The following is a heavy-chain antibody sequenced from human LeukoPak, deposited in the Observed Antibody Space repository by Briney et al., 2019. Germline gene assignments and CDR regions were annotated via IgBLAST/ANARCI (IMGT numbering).Heavy chain of an antibody. CDR1: GFNFSNHW. D-gene: IGHD6-25*01. CDR2: STSDGSGT. Sequence: GGSLRLSCAGSGFNFSNHWMHWVRQAPGKGLVWVSRSTSDGSGTSYADSVKGRFTISRDNAKNTLYLQMNSLRADDAAVYYCASQRGGRFDPGGRGPLVTASA. V-gene: IGHV3-74*01. CDR3: ASQRGGRFDP. J-gene: IGHJ5*02.